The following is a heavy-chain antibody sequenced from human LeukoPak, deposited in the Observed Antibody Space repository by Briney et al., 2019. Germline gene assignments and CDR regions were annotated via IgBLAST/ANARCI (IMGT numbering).Heavy chain of an antibody. D-gene: IGHD3/OR15-3a*01. CDR3: ARFGLPYSIDL. Sequence: GGSLRLSCIASGFTINQHAMSWVRQAPVKGLEWVASIRPDGSAVFYVDSVKGRFTFSRDNAKNSLDLQMNSLRAEDTAVYYCARFGLPYSIDLWGQGTMVTVSS. J-gene: IGHJ6*02. CDR2: IRPDGSAV. V-gene: IGHV3-7*01. CDR1: GFTINQHA.